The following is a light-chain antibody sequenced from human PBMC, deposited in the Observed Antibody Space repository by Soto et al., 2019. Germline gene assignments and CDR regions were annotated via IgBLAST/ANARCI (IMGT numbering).Light chain of an antibody. CDR3: QHSYSAPPWT. CDR2: RAS. J-gene: IGKJ1*01. V-gene: IGKV1-39*01. Sequence: DIQMTQSPASLSASVGDRVTISCRASQTISTFLNWYQQKPGTAPRLLIYRASSVQSGVPPRFSGSGSGRDFTLTISSLRPEDIATYFCQHSYSAPPWTFVQGTKV. CDR1: QTISTF.